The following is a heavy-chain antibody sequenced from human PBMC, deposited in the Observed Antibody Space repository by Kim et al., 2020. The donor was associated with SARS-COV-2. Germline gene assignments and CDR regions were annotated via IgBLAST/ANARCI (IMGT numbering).Heavy chain of an antibody. V-gene: IGHV3-30*02. D-gene: IGHD3-10*01. CDR3: AKDSYMVRGVIIRYNWFDP. J-gene: IGHJ5*02. Sequence: KGRFTISRDNSKNTLYLQMNSLRAEDTAVYFCAKDSYMVRGVIIRYNWFDPWGQGTLVTVSS.